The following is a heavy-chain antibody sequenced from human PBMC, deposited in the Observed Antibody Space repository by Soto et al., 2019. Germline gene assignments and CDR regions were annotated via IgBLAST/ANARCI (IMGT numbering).Heavy chain of an antibody. J-gene: IGHJ4*02. Sequence: QVQLVESGGGVVQPGRSLRLSCAVSGFTVSTYGMHWVRQAPGKGLEWVAVISRDGGTKYYADSVKGRFTISRDNSRNTLFLEMNSVRSEEMAVYYCTGEVASGYWGQGSLVTVSS. CDR2: ISRDGGTK. D-gene: IGHD2-8*02. V-gene: IGHV3-30*03. CDR1: GFTVSTYG. CDR3: TGEVASGY.